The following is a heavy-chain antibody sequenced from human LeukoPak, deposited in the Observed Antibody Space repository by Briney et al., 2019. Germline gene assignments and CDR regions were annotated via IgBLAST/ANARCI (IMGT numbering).Heavy chain of an antibody. J-gene: IGHJ3*02. CDR3: ARERGDYYDSSRHAFDI. CDR1: GFTFSSYG. D-gene: IGHD3-22*01. V-gene: IGHV3-30*02. CDR2: IRYDGSNK. Sequence: GGSLRLSCAASGFTFSSYGMHWVRQAPGKGLEWVAFIRYDGSNKYYADSVKGRFTISRDNSKNTLYLQMNSLRAEDTAVYYCARERGDYYDSSRHAFDIWGQGTMVTVSS.